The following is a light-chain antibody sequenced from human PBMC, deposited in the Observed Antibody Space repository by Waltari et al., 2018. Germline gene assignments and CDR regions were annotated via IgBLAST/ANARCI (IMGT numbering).Light chain of an antibody. CDR3: QSYDTSLSGSHV. Sequence: QSVLTQPPSVSGAPGQRVTISCTGSRSNIGAGYDVHWYQQFPGVAPKLVMFANGNRPSGVPDRCSGFKSEPSASLIITGLQAEDEADYYCQSYDTSLSGSHVFGPGTKVTVL. CDR2: ANG. J-gene: IGLJ1*01. CDR1: RSNIGAGYD. V-gene: IGLV1-40*01.